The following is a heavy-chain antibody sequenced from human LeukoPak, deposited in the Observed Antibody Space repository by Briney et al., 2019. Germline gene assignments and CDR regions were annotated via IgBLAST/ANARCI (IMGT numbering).Heavy chain of an antibody. V-gene: IGHV4-34*01. Sequence: SETLSLTCALYGGSFSGYYWSWIRQPPGKGLEWIGEINHSGSTNYNPSLKSRVTISVDTSKNQFSLKLSSVTAADTAVYYCATTSASNYYDSSGYAPWGQGTLVTVSS. CDR3: ATTSASNYYDSSGYAP. J-gene: IGHJ5*02. CDR2: INHSGST. D-gene: IGHD3-22*01. CDR1: GGSFSGYY.